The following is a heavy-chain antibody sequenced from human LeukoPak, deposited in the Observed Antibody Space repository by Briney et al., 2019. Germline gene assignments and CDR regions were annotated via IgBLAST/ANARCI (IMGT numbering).Heavy chain of an antibody. J-gene: IGHJ3*02. D-gene: IGHD2/OR15-2a*01. CDR3: ARVLTPGAFDI. V-gene: IGHV4-34*01. Sequence: SETLSLTCAVYGGSFSGYYWIWIRQPPGKGPEWIGEINYSGRTNYNPSLKGRVTISVDTSRNQFSLKVSSVTAADTAVYYCARVLTPGAFDIWGQGTMATVSS. CDR1: GGSFSGYY. CDR2: INYSGRT.